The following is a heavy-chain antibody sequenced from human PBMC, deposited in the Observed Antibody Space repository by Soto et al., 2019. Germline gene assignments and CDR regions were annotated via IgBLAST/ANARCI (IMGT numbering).Heavy chain of an antibody. CDR1: GYRFSSYW. D-gene: IGHD2-8*01. V-gene: IGHV5-51*01. CDR2: IYPGDSDT. CDR3: ARQGSNGAYYYYGMEV. Sequence: GESLQISCEGSGYRFSSYWIACVRQMPGKGLEWIGIIYPGDSDTVYSPSFQGQVTFSVGKSTSTAYLQWSSLKASDTAMYYCARQGSNGAYYYYGMEVWGKGTKVTVS. J-gene: IGHJ6*04.